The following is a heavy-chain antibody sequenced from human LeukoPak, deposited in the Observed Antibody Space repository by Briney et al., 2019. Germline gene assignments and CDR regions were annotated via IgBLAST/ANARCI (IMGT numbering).Heavy chain of an antibody. CDR1: GFTFSSYW. D-gene: IGHD3-22*01. CDR3: ARDGGDSYYYESGAFDI. CDR2: INSGGSNT. J-gene: IGHJ3*02. Sequence: GGSLRLSCAASGFTFSSYWMHWVRQAPGKGLVWVSRINSGGSNTIYADSVKGRFTISRDNAKNTLYLQMNSLRAEDTAVYYCARDGGDSYYYESGAFDIWGQGTMVTVSS. V-gene: IGHV3-74*01.